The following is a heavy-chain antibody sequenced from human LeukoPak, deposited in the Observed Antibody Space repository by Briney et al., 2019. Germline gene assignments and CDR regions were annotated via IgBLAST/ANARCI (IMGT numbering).Heavy chain of an antibody. CDR1: GFTFSSYE. V-gene: IGHV3-48*03. J-gene: IGHJ3*02. D-gene: IGHD3-22*01. CDR2: ISSSGSTI. CDR3: ARGITMIRGAFDI. Sequence: QPGGSLRLSCAASGFTFSSYEMNWVRQAPGKGLEWVSYISSSGSTIYYADSVKGRFTISRDNAKNSLYLQMNSLRAEDTAVYYCARGITMIRGAFDIWGQGTMVTVSS.